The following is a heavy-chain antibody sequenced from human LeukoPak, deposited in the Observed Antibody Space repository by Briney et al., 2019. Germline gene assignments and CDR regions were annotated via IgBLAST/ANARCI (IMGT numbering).Heavy chain of an antibody. D-gene: IGHD4-17*01. CDR3: ARGDYGSDY. J-gene: IGHJ4*02. CDR2: IYSGGYT. CDR1: GFIVTTNS. V-gene: IGHV3-53*01. Sequence: PGGSLRLSCAASGFIVTTNSMTWVRQAPGKGLEWVSVIYSGGYTYYADSVKGRFTISRDNSKNTLYLQMNSLRAEDTAIYYCARGDYGSDYWGQGTLVTVSS.